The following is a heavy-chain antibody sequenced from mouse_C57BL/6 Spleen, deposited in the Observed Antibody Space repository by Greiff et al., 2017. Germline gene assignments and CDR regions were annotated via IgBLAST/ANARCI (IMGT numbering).Heavy chain of an antibody. CDR2: IYPGSGST. CDR1: GYTFTSYW. CDR3: ARWGSYYAMDY. J-gene: IGHJ4*01. D-gene: IGHD1-1*01. Sequence: QVQLQQPGAELVKPGASVTMSCKASGYTFTSYWITWVKQRPGQGLEWIGDIYPGSGSTNYNEKFKSKATLTVDTSSSTAYMQLSSLTSEGAAVYYCARWGSYYAMDYWGQGTSVTVSS. V-gene: IGHV1-55*01.